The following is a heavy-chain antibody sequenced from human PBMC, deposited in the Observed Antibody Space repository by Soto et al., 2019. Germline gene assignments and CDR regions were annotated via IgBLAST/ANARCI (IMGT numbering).Heavy chain of an antibody. CDR1: GGPISSYY. V-gene: IGHV4-59*08. CDR2: IHYTWST. D-gene: IGHD3-22*01. CDR3: ARHEYVSSSYDLLDV. Sequence: PSETLSLTCTVSGGPISSYYWSWIRQPPGKGLEWIGYIHYTWSTNSNPSLRSRVSMTIDASKNRFSLNLSSVTASDTALYYCARHEYVSSSYDLLDVWGRGTMVTVSS. J-gene: IGHJ3*01.